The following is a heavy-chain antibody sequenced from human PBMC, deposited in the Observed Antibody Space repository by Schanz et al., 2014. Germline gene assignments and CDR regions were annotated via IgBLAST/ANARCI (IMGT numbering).Heavy chain of an antibody. J-gene: IGHJ4*02. CDR1: GFTFSAFG. V-gene: IGHV3-33*05. CDR2: IAYDGSRK. CDR3: ARDDSPSTKPFDS. Sequence: HVQLVESGGGVVQPGGSLRLSCAASGFTFSAFGMHWVRQAPGKGLDWVAFIAYDGSRKYYGDSVRGRFTISRDNAKNSLYLQMNSLRAEDTAVYYCARDDSPSTKPFDSWGQGTLVSVSS. D-gene: IGHD2-21*01.